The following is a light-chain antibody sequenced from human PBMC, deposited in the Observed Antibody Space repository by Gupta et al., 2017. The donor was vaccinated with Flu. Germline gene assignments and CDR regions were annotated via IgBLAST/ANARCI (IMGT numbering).Light chain of an antibody. CDR3: QSYDV. CDR1: SGSSVTPY. Sequence: NSMLTHPHSVSESPGKTVTVSCTRSSGSSVTPYVPLSHHRPVTSPPHVIYEDDQRPSGVPDTISGSIDTTCNSADHTIAGVESEDEADYYSQSYDVFGGGTNLTVL. CDR2: EDD. V-gene: IGLV6-57*01. J-gene: IGLJ2*01.